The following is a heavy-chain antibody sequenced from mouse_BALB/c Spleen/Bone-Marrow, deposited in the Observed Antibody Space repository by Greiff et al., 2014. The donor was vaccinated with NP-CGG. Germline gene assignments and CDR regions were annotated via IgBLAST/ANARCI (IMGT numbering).Heavy chain of an antibody. J-gene: IGHJ3*01. V-gene: IGHV1-18*01. CDR2: INPYNGGT. D-gene: IGHD1-1*01. CDR3: ARDYYGSSYGFAY. CDR1: GYSFTGYT. Sequence: EVQLQQSGPGLVKPGASMKISCKASGYSFTGYTMNWVKQSHGKSLEWIGLINPYNGGTSYNQKFKGKATLTVDKSSSTAYMELLSLTSEDSAVYYCARDYYGSSYGFAYWGQGTLLTVSA.